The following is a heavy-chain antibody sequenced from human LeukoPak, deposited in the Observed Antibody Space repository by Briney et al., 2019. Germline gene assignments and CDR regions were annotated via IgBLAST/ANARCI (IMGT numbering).Heavy chain of an antibody. CDR2: INPNSGGT. Sequence: ASVKVSCKASGYTFTGYYMHWVRQAPGQGLEWMGWINPNSGGTNYAQKFQGRVTMTRDTSISTAYMELSRLRSDDTAVYYCARLGDSLHRRAFDIWGQGTMVTVSS. D-gene: IGHD5-18*01. CDR3: ARLGDSLHRRAFDI. CDR1: GYTFTGYY. J-gene: IGHJ3*02. V-gene: IGHV1-2*02.